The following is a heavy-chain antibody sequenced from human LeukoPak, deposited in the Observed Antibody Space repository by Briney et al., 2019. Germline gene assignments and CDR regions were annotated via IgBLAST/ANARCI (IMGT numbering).Heavy chain of an antibody. CDR3: ARGYFDF. J-gene: IGHJ4*02. CDR2: INHSGST. CDR1: GGSFSGYY. V-gene: IGHV4-34*01. Sequence: SETLSLTCAVYGGSFSGYYWSWIRQPPGKGLEWIGEINHSGSTNYNPSLKSRVTISVDTSKNQFSLKLSSVTAADTAVYYCARGYFDFWGQGTLVTVSS.